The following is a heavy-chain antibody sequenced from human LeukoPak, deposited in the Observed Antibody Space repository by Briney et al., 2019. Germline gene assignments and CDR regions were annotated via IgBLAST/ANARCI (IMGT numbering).Heavy chain of an antibody. J-gene: IGHJ4*02. CDR2: INHSGST. CDR3: ARSEYDFWSGLGY. V-gene: IGHV4-34*01. D-gene: IGHD3-3*01. CDR1: GGSFSGYY. Sequence: KPSETLSLTCAVYGGSFSGYYWSWIRQPPGKGLEWIGEINHSGSTNYNPSLKSRVTISVDTSKNQFSLKLSSVTAADTAVYYCARSEYDFWSGLGYWGQGTLVTVSS.